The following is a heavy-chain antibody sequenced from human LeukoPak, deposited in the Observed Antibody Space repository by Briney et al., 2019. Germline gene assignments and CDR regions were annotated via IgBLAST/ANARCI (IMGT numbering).Heavy chain of an antibody. CDR2: IRYDGSNK. Sequence: GGSLRLSCAASGFTFSSYGMHWVRQAPGKGLEWVAFIRYDGSNKYYADSVKGRFTFSRDNSKNTLYLQMNSLRAEDTAVYYCARSGRYCSGGSCYSWFDPWGQGTLVTVSS. J-gene: IGHJ5*02. D-gene: IGHD2-15*01. V-gene: IGHV3-30*02. CDR3: ARSGRYCSGGSCYSWFDP. CDR1: GFTFSSYG.